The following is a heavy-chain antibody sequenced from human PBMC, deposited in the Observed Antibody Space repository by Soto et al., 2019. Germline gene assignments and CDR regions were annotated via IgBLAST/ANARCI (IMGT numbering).Heavy chain of an antibody. Sequence: QVHLVQSGAEVKKPGASVKVSCKGSGYAFTTYGITWVRQAPGHGLEWMGWISAHNGNTNYAQKRQGRVTVTRDTSTSTAYMELRSMRSDDTAVYYWARGRYGDYWGQGALVTVSS. D-gene: IGHD1-1*01. CDR1: GYAFTTYG. CDR2: ISAHNGNT. J-gene: IGHJ4*02. V-gene: IGHV1-18*01. CDR3: ARGRYGDY.